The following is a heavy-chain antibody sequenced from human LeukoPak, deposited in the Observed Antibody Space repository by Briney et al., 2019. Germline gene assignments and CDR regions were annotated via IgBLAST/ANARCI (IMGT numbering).Heavy chain of an antibody. CDR1: GGSISSSNW. J-gene: IGHJ3*02. Sequence: ASGTLSLTCAVSGGSISSSNWWSWVRQPPGKGLEWIGEIYLSGSTNYNPSLKSRVTISVDKSKNQFSLKLSSVTAADTAVYYCARGVAATPWGAFDIWGQGTMVTVSS. CDR2: IYLSGST. D-gene: IGHD2-15*01. CDR3: ARGVAATPWGAFDI. V-gene: IGHV4-4*02.